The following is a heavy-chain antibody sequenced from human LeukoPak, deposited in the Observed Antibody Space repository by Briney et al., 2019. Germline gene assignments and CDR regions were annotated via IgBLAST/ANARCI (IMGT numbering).Heavy chain of an antibody. J-gene: IGHJ3*02. Sequence: GGSLRLSCAASGFTFSSYGMHWVRQAPGKGLEWVAFIRYDGSNKYYADSVKGRFTISRDNSKNTLYLQMNSLRAEDTAVYYCARGELSSSGTYDAFDIWGQGTMVTVSS. V-gene: IGHV3-30*02. CDR1: GFTFSSYG. D-gene: IGHD6-6*01. CDR3: ARGELSSSGTYDAFDI. CDR2: IRYDGSNK.